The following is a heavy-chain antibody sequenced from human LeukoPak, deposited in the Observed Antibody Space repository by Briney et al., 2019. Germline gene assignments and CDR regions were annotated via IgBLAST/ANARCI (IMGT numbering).Heavy chain of an antibody. CDR1: GYTFTSYY. CDR3: AREVGGATLGYYYGMDV. CDR2: INPSGGST. V-gene: IGHV1-46*01. D-gene: IGHD1-26*01. Sequence: ASVKVSCKASGYTFTSYYMHWVRQAPGQGLEWMGIINPSGGSTSYAQKFQGRVTMTRDTSTSTVYKELSSLRSEDTAVYYCAREVGGATLGYYYGMDVWGQGTTVTVSS. J-gene: IGHJ6*02.